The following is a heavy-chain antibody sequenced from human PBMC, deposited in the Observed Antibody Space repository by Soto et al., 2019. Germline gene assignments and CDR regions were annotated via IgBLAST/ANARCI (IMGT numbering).Heavy chain of an antibody. D-gene: IGHD5-18*01. CDR1: GYSFTSYW. Sequence: RGESLKISCKGSGYSFTSYWISWVRQMPGKGLEWMGRIDPSDSYTNYSPSFQGHVTISADKSISTAYLQWSSLKASDTAMYYCARRRKDTAMSFYYYYGMDVWGQGTTVTVSS. CDR2: IDPSDSYT. CDR3: ARRRKDTAMSFYYYYGMDV. J-gene: IGHJ6*02. V-gene: IGHV5-10-1*01.